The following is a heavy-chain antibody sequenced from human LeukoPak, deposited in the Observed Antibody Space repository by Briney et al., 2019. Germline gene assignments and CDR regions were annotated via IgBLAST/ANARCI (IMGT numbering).Heavy chain of an antibody. CDR3: ARGMRFGTEYDFWSGYLIAGFDY. D-gene: IGHD3-3*01. Sequence: SETLSLTCTVSGGSISSYYWSWIRQPAGKGLEWIGRIYTSGSTNYNPSLKSRVTMSVDTSKNQFSLKLSSVTAADTAVYYCARGMRFGTEYDFWSGYLIAGFDYWGQGTLVTVSS. CDR2: IYTSGST. J-gene: IGHJ4*02. V-gene: IGHV4-4*07. CDR1: GGSISSYY.